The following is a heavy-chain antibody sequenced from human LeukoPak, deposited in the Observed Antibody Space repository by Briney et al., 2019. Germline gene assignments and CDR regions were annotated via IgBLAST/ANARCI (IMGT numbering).Heavy chain of an antibody. D-gene: IGHD6-19*01. V-gene: IGHV4-61*01. CDR1: GGSVSSGSYY. CDR2: IYYSGST. J-gene: IGHJ4*02. Sequence: SETLSLTCTVSGGSVSSGSYYWGWVRQPPGRGLEWIGYIYYSGSTNYNPSLKSRVTISVDTSKNQFSLKLSSVTAADTAVYYCARDGGQWLGIDYWGQGTLVTVSS. CDR3: ARDGGQWLGIDY.